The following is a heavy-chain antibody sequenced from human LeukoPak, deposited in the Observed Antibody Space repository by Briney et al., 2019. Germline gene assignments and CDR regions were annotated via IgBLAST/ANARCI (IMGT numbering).Heavy chain of an antibody. D-gene: IGHD5-12*01. CDR3: AKGKYSGYDYFAY. V-gene: IGHV3-30*18. CDR2: ISYDGSNK. J-gene: IGHJ4*02. Sequence: PGGSLRLSCAASGFTFSSYAMSWVRQAPGKGLEWVAVISYDGSNKYYADSVKGRFTISRDDSKNTLYLQMNSLRAEDTAVYYCAKGKYSGYDYFAYWGQGTLVTVSS. CDR1: GFTFSSYA.